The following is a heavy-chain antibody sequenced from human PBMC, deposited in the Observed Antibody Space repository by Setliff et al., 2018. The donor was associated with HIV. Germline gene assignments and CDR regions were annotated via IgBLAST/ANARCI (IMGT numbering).Heavy chain of an antibody. CDR3: ARPHSNRWPYAFDI. J-gene: IGHJ3*02. CDR1: GFTVENYY. V-gene: IGHV3-53*05. D-gene: IGHD2-2*01. Sequence: GGSLRLSCAASGFTVENYYMSWVRQAPGKGLEWVSVVYSGGSTYYADSVKGRFTISRDNSKSTLYLQMHSLTTEDTAVYYCARPHSNRWPYAFDIWGQGTLVTVSS. CDR2: VYSGGST.